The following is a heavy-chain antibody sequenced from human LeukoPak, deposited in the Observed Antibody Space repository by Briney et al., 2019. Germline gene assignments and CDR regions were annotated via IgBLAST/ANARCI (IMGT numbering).Heavy chain of an antibody. D-gene: IGHD6-19*01. J-gene: IGHJ4*02. Sequence: SETLSLTCTVSGGSISSYYWSWIRQPPGKGLEWIGYIYYSGSSNYNPSLKSRVTISVDTSKNQFSLKLSSVTAADTAVYYCARENPGWGAVRGQGTLVTVSS. CDR3: ARENPGWGAV. CDR1: GGSISSYY. V-gene: IGHV4-59*01. CDR2: IYYSGSS.